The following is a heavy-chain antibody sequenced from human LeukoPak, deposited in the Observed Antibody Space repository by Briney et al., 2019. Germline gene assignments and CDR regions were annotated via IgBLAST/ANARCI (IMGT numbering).Heavy chain of an antibody. Sequence: SETLSLTCTVSGGSINSGGYYWTWIRQHPGKGLEWIGYIYDSGSTYYNPSLKSRVTISVDTSKNQFSLNLTSVTAADTAVYYCVRDEYDGSKKWGQGTPVTVSS. J-gene: IGHJ4*02. D-gene: IGHD3-10*01. CDR1: GGSINSGGYY. V-gene: IGHV4-31*03. CDR2: IYDSGST. CDR3: VRDEYDGSKK.